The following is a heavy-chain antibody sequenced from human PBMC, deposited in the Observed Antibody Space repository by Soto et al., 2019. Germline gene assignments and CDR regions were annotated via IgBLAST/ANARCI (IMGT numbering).Heavy chain of an antibody. V-gene: IGHV1-3*01. CDR3: ARGFVGFWSGFDY. D-gene: IGHD3-3*01. CDR2: INAGNGNT. J-gene: IGHJ4*02. Sequence: ASVKVSCKASGYTFTSYAMHWVRQAPGQRLEWMGWINAGNGNTKYSQKFQGRVTITRDTSASTAYMELSSLRSEDTAVYYCARGFVGFWSGFDYWGQGTLVTVSS. CDR1: GYTFTSYA.